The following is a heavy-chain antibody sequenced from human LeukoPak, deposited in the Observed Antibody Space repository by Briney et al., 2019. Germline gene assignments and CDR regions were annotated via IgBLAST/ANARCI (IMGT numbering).Heavy chain of an antibody. J-gene: IGHJ4*02. CDR1: GGSISSYY. CDR3: AEYGSGSYYMYS. Sequence: SETLSLTCTVSGGSISSYYWSWIRQPAGKELEWIGRIYTSENTNYNPSLKCRVTMSVDTSKNQFSLKLSSVSAADTAVYYCAEYGSGSYYMYSWGQGTLVTVSS. CDR2: IYTSENT. V-gene: IGHV4-4*07. D-gene: IGHD3-10*01.